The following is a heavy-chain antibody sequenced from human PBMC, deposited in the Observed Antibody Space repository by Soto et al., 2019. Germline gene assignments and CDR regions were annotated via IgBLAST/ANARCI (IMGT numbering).Heavy chain of an antibody. J-gene: IGHJ4*02. D-gene: IGHD3-16*01. Sequence: PGGSLRLSCAASGFAFSNFGMQWGRQAPGKGLEWVASISYDGNTKKFSDSVKGRFTISRDISSNTLYLQMSSLRSDDTAVYYCARFWGPVTSAVDDFWGQGTLVT. CDR2: ISYDGNTK. CDR3: ARFWGPVTSAVDDF. CDR1: GFAFSNFG. V-gene: IGHV3-30*03.